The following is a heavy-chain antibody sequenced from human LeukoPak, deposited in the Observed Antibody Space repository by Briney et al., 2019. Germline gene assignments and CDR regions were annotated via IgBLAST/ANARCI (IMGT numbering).Heavy chain of an antibody. Sequence: SQTLSLTCTVSGGSISSGGYYWSWIRQHPGKGLEWIGYIYYSGSTYYNPSLKSRVTISVDTSKNQFSLKLSSVTAADTAVYFCARRMGQQLGVDAFDVWGQGTMVTVSS. CDR3: ARRMGQQLGVDAFDV. CDR1: GGSISSGGYY. CDR2: IYYSGST. D-gene: IGHD6-13*01. J-gene: IGHJ3*01. V-gene: IGHV4-31*03.